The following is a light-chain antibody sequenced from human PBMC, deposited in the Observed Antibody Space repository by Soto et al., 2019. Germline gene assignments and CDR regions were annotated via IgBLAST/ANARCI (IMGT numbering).Light chain of an antibody. Sequence: EIVMTKSPATLSVSLGERATLSCRASQSISNNLAWYQQKPGQAPRLLISGASTRATGIPARFSGSGSGTEFTLSISSLQSEDFAVYYCQQYSNWPRTLGQGTRV. J-gene: IGKJ1*01. CDR3: QQYSNWPRT. CDR1: QSISNN. V-gene: IGKV3-15*01. CDR2: GAS.